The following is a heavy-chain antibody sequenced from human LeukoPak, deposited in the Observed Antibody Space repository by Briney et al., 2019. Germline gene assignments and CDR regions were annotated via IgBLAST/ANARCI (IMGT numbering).Heavy chain of an antibody. J-gene: IGHJ3*02. Sequence: PGGSLRLSCAASGFTFSGSAMHWVRQASGKGLEWVGRIRSKANSYATAYAASVKGRFTISRDDSKNTAYLQMNSLRAEDTAVYYCARLCIVGTKSAFDIWGQGTMVTVSS. CDR2: IRSKANSYAT. CDR1: GFTFSGSA. CDR3: ARLCIVGTKSAFDI. V-gene: IGHV3-73*01. D-gene: IGHD1-26*01.